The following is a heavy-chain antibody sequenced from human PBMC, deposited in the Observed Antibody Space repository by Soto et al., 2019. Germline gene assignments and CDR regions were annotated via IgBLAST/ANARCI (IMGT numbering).Heavy chain of an antibody. J-gene: IGHJ5*02. V-gene: IGHV4-31*03. CDR1: GGSISSGGYY. Sequence: SETLSLTCTVSGGSISSGGYYWSWIRQHPGKGLEWIGYIYYSGSTYYNPSLKSRLTISVDTSKNQFSLKLSSVTAADTAVFYCXRESVAGWGGWFDPWGQETLLTVSS. CDR3: XRESVAGWGGWFDP. D-gene: IGHD6-19*01. CDR2: IYYSGST.